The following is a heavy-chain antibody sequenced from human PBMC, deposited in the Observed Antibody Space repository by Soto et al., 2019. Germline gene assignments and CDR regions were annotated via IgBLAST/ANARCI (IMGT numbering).Heavy chain of an antibody. Sequence: QVQLQQWGAGLVKPSETLSLSCAVYGGSFNTYHWTWIRQPPGKGVEWIGEITHSGTTYYNPSLQSRVGLSVDTSKKQFSLRLTSLTAADTAVYYCTSGRALTIAAMITYLDSWGQGNLVTVSS. J-gene: IGHJ4*02. CDR2: ITHSGTT. CDR1: GGSFNTYH. V-gene: IGHV4-34*01. D-gene: IGHD2-2*01. CDR3: TSGRALTIAAMITYLDS.